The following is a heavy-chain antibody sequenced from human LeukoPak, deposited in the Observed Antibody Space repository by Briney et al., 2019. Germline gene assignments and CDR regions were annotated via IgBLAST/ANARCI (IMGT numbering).Heavy chain of an antibody. V-gene: IGHV3-33*01. CDR3: ARARRYSSSTYYYYYMDV. D-gene: IGHD6-19*01. J-gene: IGHJ6*03. CDR2: IWYDGSNK. CDR1: GFTFSSYG. Sequence: GGPLRLSCAASGFTFSSYGMHWVRQAPGKELEWVAVIWYDGSNKYYADSVKGRFTISRDNSKNTLYLQMNSLRAEDTAVYYCARARRYSSSTYYYYYMDVWGKGTTVTVSS.